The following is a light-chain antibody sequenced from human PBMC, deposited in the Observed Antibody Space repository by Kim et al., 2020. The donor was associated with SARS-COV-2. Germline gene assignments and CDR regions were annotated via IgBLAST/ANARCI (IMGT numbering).Light chain of an antibody. CDR1: QGISSQ. J-gene: IGKJ2*01. CDR3: QQLNIYPYT. Sequence: DIQLTQSPSFLSASAGDRVTITCRASQGISSQLAWFQQKPGKPPKLLIYAASTLQGGVSSRFSGSGSGTEFTLTISSLQPEDFATYYCQQLNIYPYTFGQGTKLEI. V-gene: IGKV1-9*01. CDR2: AAS.